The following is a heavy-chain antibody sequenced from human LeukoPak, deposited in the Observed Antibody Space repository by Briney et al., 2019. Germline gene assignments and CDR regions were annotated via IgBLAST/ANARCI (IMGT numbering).Heavy chain of an antibody. D-gene: IGHD3-10*02. CDR3: AELGITMIGGV. CDR1: GFTFSQYT. V-gene: IGHV3-48*04. J-gene: IGHJ6*04. Sequence: GGSLRLSCAASGFTFSQYTMNWVRQAPGKGLEWVSFISSSSPTTYYADSVKGRFTISRDNAKNSLFLQMNSLRAEDTAVYYCAELGITMIGGVWGKGTTVTISS. CDR2: ISSSSPTT.